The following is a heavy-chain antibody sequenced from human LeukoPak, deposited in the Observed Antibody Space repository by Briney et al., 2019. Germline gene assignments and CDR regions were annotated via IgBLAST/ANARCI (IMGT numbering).Heavy chain of an antibody. CDR3: ARSSPHCSSTSCYNDAFDI. J-gene: IGHJ3*02. Sequence: GGSLRLSCAASGFTFSSYSMNWVRQAPGKGLEWVSSISSSSSYIYYADSVKGLFTISRDNAKNSLYVQMNSVRAEDTAVYYCARSSPHCSSTSCYNDAFDIWGQGTMVTVSS. V-gene: IGHV3-21*01. CDR1: GFTFSSYS. CDR2: ISSSSSYI. D-gene: IGHD2-2*02.